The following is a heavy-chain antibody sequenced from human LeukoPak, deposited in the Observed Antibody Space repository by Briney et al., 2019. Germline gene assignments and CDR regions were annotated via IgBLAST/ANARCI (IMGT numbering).Heavy chain of an antibody. Sequence: GGSLRLSCAASGFTFSNAWMSWVRQAPGKGLEWVGRIKSKTDGGTTDYAAPVKGRFTISRDDSKNTLYLQMNSLKTEDTAVYYCTTDLLRIVVAPLGYWGQGTLVTVSS. V-gene: IGHV3-15*01. CDR3: TTDLLRIVVAPLGY. CDR2: IKSKTDGGTT. CDR1: GFTFSNAW. J-gene: IGHJ4*02. D-gene: IGHD3-22*01.